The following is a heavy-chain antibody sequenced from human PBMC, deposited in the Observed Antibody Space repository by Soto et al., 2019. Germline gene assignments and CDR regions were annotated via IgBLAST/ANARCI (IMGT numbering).Heavy chain of an antibody. CDR3: VRGYCLNMNCLGV. V-gene: IGHV1-69*12. J-gene: IGHJ4*02. D-gene: IGHD2-15*01. CDR2: IIPMFSTT. Sequence: QVQLVQSGAEVKKPGSSVKVSCKASGGTFSSYDISWVRQAPGQGLEWMGGIIPMFSTTNYAQKFQGRVTITADESTSTAYMELSSLRSEDTAIYYCVRGYCLNMNCLGVWGQGTLVTVYS. CDR1: GGTFSSYD.